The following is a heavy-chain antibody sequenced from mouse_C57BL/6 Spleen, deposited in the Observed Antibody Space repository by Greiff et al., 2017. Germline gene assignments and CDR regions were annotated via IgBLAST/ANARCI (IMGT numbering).Heavy chain of an antibody. CDR3: ARSGAYDGYFSYAMDY. V-gene: IGHV1-52*01. J-gene: IGHJ4*01. D-gene: IGHD2-3*01. CDR1: GYTFTSYW. Sequence: VQLQQPGAELVRPGSSVKLSCKASGYTFTSYWMHWVKQRPIQGLEWIGNIDPSDSETHYNQKFKDKATLTVDKSSSTAYMKLSSLTSEDSAVYYCARSGAYDGYFSYAMDYWGQGTSFTVSS. CDR2: IDPSDSET.